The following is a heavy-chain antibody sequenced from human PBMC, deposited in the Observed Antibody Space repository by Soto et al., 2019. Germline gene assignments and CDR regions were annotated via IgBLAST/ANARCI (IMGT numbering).Heavy chain of an antibody. CDR3: ARRYGDYFRDKYYFDY. CDR2: IYYSGST. D-gene: IGHD4-17*01. Sequence: PSETLSLTCTVSGGSISSYYWSWIRQPPGKGLEWIGYIYYSGSTNYNPSLKSRVTISVDTSKNQFSLKLSSVTAADTAVYYCARRYGDYFRDKYYFDYWGQGTLVTVSS. J-gene: IGHJ4*02. CDR1: GGSISSYY. V-gene: IGHV4-59*08.